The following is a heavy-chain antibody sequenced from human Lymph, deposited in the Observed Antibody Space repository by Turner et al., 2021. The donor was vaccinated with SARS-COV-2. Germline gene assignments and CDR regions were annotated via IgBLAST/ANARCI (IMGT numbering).Heavy chain of an antibody. D-gene: IGHD1-26*01. CDR1: DFTFDDYA. J-gene: IGHJ4*02. CDR2: INWSGGSI. Sequence: EVQLVESGGAVVQPGRSLRLSCASSDFTFDDYAMPWLRQAPGKGLEWVSGINWSGGSIAYADSVKGRFTISRDNPKYTLYLQMNSLRAEDTAFYYCAKDLAGTYYSSFDYWGQGTLVTVSS. CDR3: AKDLAGTYYSSFDY. V-gene: IGHV3-9*01.